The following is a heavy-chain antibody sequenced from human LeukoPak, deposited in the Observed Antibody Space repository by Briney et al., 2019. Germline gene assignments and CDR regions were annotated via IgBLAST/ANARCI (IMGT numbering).Heavy chain of an antibody. Sequence: VGSLRLSCAASGFTFSSYGMHWVRQAPGKGREWVACIRHDGSNKYYADSVKGRFTTSRDNSKNTLYLQMNSLRAEDTAVYYCAKDDVGYYSSTSCPAYFDFWGRGTQITVS. CDR2: IRHDGSNK. J-gene: IGHJ4*02. CDR1: GFTFSSYG. V-gene: IGHV3-30*02. D-gene: IGHD2-2*01. CDR3: AKDDVGYYSSTSCPAYFDF.